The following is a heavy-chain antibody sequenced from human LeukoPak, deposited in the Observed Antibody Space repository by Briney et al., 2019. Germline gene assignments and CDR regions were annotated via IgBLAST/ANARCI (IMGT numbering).Heavy chain of an antibody. Sequence: ASVKVSCKASGYTFNSYGISWVRQAPGQGLEWMGWINAYNNNANYAQKLQGRVTMTTDTSTSTAYMELRSLRSDDTAVYYCARGRWQQLVLSGFDIWGQGTMVTVSS. CDR1: GYTFNSYG. CDR3: ARGRWQQLVLSGFDI. J-gene: IGHJ3*02. V-gene: IGHV1-18*01. CDR2: INAYNNNA. D-gene: IGHD6-13*01.